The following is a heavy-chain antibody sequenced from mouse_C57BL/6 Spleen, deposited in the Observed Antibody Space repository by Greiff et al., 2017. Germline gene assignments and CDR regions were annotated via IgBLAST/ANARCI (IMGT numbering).Heavy chain of an antibody. CDR3: ATHYYGSSHWYFDV. CDR2: IDPSDGYT. CDR1: GYTFTSYW. D-gene: IGHD1-1*01. V-gene: IGHV1-50*01. J-gene: IGHJ1*03. Sequence: QVQLKESGAELVKPGASVKLSCKASGYTFTSYWMQWVKQRPGQGLEWIGEIDPSDGYTNYTQKFKGKATLTVDTSSSTAYMQLSSLTSEDSAVYYCATHYYGSSHWYFDVWGTGTTVTVSS.